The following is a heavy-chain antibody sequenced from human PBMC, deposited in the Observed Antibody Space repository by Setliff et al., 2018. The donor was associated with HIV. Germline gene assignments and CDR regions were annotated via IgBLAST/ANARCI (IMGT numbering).Heavy chain of an antibody. Sequence: GGSLRLSCAASGFTFSSYAMHWVRQAPGKGREWVAVISYDGSNKYYADSVKGQFTISRDNSKNTPYLQMNSLRAEDTAVYYCARGLYYKFWSGYSYYYYMDVWGKGTTVTVSS. J-gene: IGHJ6*03. CDR2: ISYDGSNK. V-gene: IGHV3-30*01. CDR3: ARGLYYKFWSGYSYYYYMDV. D-gene: IGHD3-3*01. CDR1: GFTFSSYA.